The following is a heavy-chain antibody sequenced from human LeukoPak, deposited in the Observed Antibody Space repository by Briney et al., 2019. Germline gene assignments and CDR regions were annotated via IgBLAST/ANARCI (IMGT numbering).Heavy chain of an antibody. Sequence: SETLSLTCTVSGGSISLYYWTWVPQPPGKGLEWIGHIYYYGSANYNPTLKSRVTISVDTSENQFSLKLSSVTAADTAVYYCARVDFWSGYPFYYGMDVWGQGNTVTVSS. CDR1: GGSISLYY. CDR2: IYYYGSA. CDR3: ARVDFWSGYPFYYGMDV. J-gene: IGHJ6*02. D-gene: IGHD3-3*01. V-gene: IGHV4-59*01.